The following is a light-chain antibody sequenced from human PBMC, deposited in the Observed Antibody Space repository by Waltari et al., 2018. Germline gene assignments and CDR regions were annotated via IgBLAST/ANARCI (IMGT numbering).Light chain of an antibody. Sequence: QSALTQPTTVSGSPRQSLTITCTGTASDLAAFNYVSWYQQYSGKAPRLIIFGVSDRPSGISNRFSGSKSGNTASLTISGLQAEDEADYYCTSFTRAKTWVFGGGTKVTVL. CDR2: GVS. J-gene: IGLJ3*02. CDR3: TSFTRAKTWV. V-gene: IGLV2-14*03. CDR1: ASDLAAFNY.